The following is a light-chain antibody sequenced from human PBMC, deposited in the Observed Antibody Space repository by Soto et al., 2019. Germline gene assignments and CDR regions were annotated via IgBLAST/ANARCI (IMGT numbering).Light chain of an antibody. J-gene: IGKJ1*01. CDR3: QQYGSSGT. V-gene: IGKV3-20*01. CDR1: QSVSSSY. Sequence: IAFTQPPRTPSLSPRERPTPSCPAGQSVSSSYLAWYQQKPGQAPRLLIYGASSRATGIPDRFSGSGSGTDFTLTISRLEPEDFAVYYCQQYGSSGTFGQGTKVDIK. CDR2: GAS.